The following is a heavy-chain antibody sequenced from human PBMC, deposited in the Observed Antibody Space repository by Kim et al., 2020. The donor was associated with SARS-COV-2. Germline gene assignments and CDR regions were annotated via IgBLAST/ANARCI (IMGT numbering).Heavy chain of an antibody. CDR2: LYYDSGSR. J-gene: IGHJ5*02. D-gene: IGHD3-10*01. Sequence: SETLSLSCNVSGVSISSQLYYWGWIRQPPGKGLECIGSLYYDSGSRYYNPSLKSRVTISEDMSKNQFFLEVRSVTAADTAIYYCARHRNVRFGEGSLQFDPWGQGILVNVSS. V-gene: IGHV4-39*01. CDR3: ARHRNVRFGEGSLQFDP. CDR1: GVSISSQLYY.